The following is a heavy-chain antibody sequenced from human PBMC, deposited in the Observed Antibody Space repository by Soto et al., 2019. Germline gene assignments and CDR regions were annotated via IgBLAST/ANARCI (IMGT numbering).Heavy chain of an antibody. J-gene: IGHJ5*02. CDR2: INAGNGHT. CDR3: ARQGVMGLRAPLDT. Sequence: QVPLVQSGAEVKKPGASVKVSCKASGYTFTSYAMHWVRQAPGQRLEWRGWINAGNGHTKYSQKFQGRVTITRDTSASTAYMELSSLRSEDTAVYYCARQGVMGLRAPLDTWGQGTLVTVSS. D-gene: IGHD5-12*01. V-gene: IGHV1-3*01. CDR1: GYTFTSYA.